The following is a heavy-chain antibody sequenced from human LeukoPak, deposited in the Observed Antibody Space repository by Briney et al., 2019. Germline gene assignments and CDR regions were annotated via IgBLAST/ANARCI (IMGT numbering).Heavy chain of an antibody. CDR2: VYYSADT. V-gene: IGHV4-59*01. J-gene: IGHJ4*02. Sequence: SETLSLTCSVSGGSISNYYWSWIRQPPPKAQEWIGYVYYSADTNYNPSLKSRVTISVDMSKMQFCLRLTSVTAADTSVYYCASSHPLGSNNDDYSPFDYWGQGALVTVSS. D-gene: IGHD3-16*01. CDR1: GGSISNYY. CDR3: ASSHPLGSNNDDYSPFDY.